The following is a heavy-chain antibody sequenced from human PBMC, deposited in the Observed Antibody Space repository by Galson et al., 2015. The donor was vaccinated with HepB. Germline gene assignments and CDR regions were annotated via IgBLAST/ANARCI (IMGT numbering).Heavy chain of an antibody. CDR1: GFTFSSYS. CDR3: AGGLMIQFGGVIGTPDY. V-gene: IGHV3-21*01. J-gene: IGHJ4*02. CDR2: ISGSGAYL. Sequence: SLRLSCAASGFTFSSYSMNWVRQAPGKGLEWVSSISGSGAYLYYADPVKGRFTISRDNAKNSLYLQMNSLRAEDTAVYYCAGGLMIQFGGVIGTPDYWGQGTLVT. D-gene: IGHD3-16*02.